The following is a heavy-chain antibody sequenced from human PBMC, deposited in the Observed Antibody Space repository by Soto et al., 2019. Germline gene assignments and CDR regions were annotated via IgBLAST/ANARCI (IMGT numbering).Heavy chain of an antibody. CDR3: AKAFAYDYGA. Sequence: GGSLRLSCAASGFTFSSYFMHWVRQAPGKGLEWVSGISDSGGTTYYADSGKGRLTISRDNSKNTLYLQMNSLRAEDTAVYYCAKAFAYDYGAWGQGTLVTVSS. CDR1: GFTFSSYF. J-gene: IGHJ5*02. CDR2: ISDSGGTT. V-gene: IGHV3-23*01. D-gene: IGHD4-17*01.